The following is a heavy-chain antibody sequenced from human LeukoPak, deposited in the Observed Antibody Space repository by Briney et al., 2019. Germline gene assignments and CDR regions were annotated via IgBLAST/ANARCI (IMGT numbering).Heavy chain of an antibody. CDR2: IYPGDSDT. D-gene: IGHD1-26*01. J-gene: IGHJ3*02. V-gene: IGHV5-51*01. CDR1: GYSFTSYW. Sequence: GESLKISCKGSGYSFTSYWIGWVRQMPGKGLEWMGIIYPGDSDTRYSPSSQGQVTISADKSISTAYLQWSSLNASDSAMYYCARTTSGSYYSACDIWGQGTMVTVSS. CDR3: ARTTSGSYYSACDI.